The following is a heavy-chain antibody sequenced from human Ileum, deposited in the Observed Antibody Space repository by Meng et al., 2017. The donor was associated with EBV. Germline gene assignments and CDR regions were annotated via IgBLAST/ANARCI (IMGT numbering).Heavy chain of an antibody. D-gene: IGHD1-7*01. J-gene: IGHJ4*02. CDR2: VYHRGDT. CDR3: GRDQGRELINH. Sequence: GPGRVKPQVTLSLPCRVSGASISCDIWWSWVRHPPGKGLEWIGEVYHRGDTNYNPSLKSRVDISVDKSKNQFYLSLFSVTAADTAVYYCGRDQGRELINHWGQGTLVTVSS. CDR1: GASISCDIW. V-gene: IGHV4-4*03.